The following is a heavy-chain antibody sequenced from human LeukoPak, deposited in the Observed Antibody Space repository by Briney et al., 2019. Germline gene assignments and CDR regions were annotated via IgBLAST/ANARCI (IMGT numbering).Heavy chain of an antibody. Sequence: SVKVSCKASGFTFTSSAMQWVRQARGQRLEWIGWIVVGSGNTNYAQKFQERVTITRDMSTSTAYMELSSLRSEDTAVYYCAADRLVAASFDYWGQGTLVTVSS. CDR3: AADRLVAASFDY. J-gene: IGHJ4*02. CDR2: IVVGSGNT. D-gene: IGHD2-2*01. CDR1: GFTFTSSA. V-gene: IGHV1-58*02.